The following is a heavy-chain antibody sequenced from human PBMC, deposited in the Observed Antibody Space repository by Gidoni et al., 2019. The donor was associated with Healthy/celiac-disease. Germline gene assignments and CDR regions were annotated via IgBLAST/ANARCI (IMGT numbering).Heavy chain of an antibody. CDR2: IRSKAYGGTT. Sequence: EVQLVESGGGLVQPGRSLRLSCTASGFTFGDYAMSWVRQAPGKGLEWVGFIRSKAYGGTTEYAASVKGRFTISRDDSKSIAYLQMNSLKTEDTAVYYCTRFELDSSGYYYTVNYYYGMDVWGQGTTVTVSS. J-gene: IGHJ6*02. CDR1: GFTFGDYA. D-gene: IGHD3-22*01. V-gene: IGHV3-49*04. CDR3: TRFELDSSGYYYTVNYYYGMDV.